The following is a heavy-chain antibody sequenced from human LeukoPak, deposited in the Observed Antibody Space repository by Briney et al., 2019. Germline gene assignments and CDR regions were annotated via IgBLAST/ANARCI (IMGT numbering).Heavy chain of an antibody. J-gene: IGHJ4*02. V-gene: IGHV3-53*01. CDR3: AKGTYYDFWSD. CDR2: IYSGGST. D-gene: IGHD3-3*01. CDR1: GFTVSSNY. Sequence: GGPLRLSCAASGFTVSSNYMSWVRQAPGKGLEWVSVIYSGGSTYYADSVKGRFTISRDNSKNTLYLQMNSLRAEDTAVYYCAKGTYYDFWSDWGQGTLVTVSS.